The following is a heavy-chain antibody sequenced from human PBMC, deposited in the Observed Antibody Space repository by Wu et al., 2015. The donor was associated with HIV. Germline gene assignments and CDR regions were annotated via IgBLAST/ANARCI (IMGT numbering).Heavy chain of an antibody. CDR3: ARAQNFRDGYNSWFDP. V-gene: IGHV1-69*13. CDR1: GGTLSNFA. Sequence: QVQLVQSGAEVKKPGSSVKVSCKASGGTLSNFAISWVRQAPGQGLQWMGRIVPMFKTTYYAQKFQGRVTITADESTKIVYMELRRLRSDDTAVYYCARAQNFRDGYNSWFDPWGQGTLVTVSS. J-gene: IGHJ5*02. CDR2: IVPMFKTT. D-gene: IGHD5-24*01.